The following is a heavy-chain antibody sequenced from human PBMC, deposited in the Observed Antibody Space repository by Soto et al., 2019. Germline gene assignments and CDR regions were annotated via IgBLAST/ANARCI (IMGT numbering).Heavy chain of an antibody. D-gene: IGHD2-8*01. CDR3: ARDQVLRVYATNYGMDV. CDR1: GYTFTSYY. V-gene: IGHV1-46*01. J-gene: IGHJ6*02. CDR2: INPSGGST. Sequence: QVQLVQSGAEVKKPGASVKVSCKASGYTFTSYYMHWVRQAPGQGLAWMGIINPSGGSTSYAQKFQGRVTMTRDMSTRTVYMELSSLRSEDTAVYYCARDQVLRVYATNYGMDVWGQGTTVTVSS.